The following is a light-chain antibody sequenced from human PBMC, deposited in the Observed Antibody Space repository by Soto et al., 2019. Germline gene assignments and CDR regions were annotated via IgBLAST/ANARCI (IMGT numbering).Light chain of an antibody. CDR3: SSYTSSSTVV. CDR1: SSDVGGYNY. CDR2: DVS. J-gene: IGLJ2*01. V-gene: IGLV2-14*01. Sequence: QSALTQPASVSGSPGQSITISCTGTSSDVGGYNYVSWYHQHAGKAPKLMIYDVSNRPSGVSNRFAGSKSGNTASLTISGRQAEDEADYYCSSYTSSSTVVFGGGTKLTVL.